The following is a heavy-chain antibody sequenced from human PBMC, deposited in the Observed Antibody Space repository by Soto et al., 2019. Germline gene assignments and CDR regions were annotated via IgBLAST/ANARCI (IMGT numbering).Heavy chain of an antibody. CDR1: GYTFTGHA. CDR2: NDGGNGRT. J-gene: IGHJ4*02. D-gene: IGHD7-27*01. Sequence: QVQVVQSGAEVKKPGDSVKVSCRASGYTFTGHAIHWVRQAPGQSLDWMGWNDGGNGRTQYAQRFQGRVTLTRDTSAITAYMELRSLTSEDSAVYYCAREAGRTGDLDYWGQGTLVTVSS. CDR3: AREAGRTGDLDY. V-gene: IGHV1-3*01.